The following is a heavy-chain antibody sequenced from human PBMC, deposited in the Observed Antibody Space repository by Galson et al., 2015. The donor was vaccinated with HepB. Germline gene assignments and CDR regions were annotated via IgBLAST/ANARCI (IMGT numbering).Heavy chain of an antibody. Sequence: SLRLSCAASGFSFSSCGMSWVRQAPGKGLEWVSAVSGSGGSAYYADSVKGRFTISRDNSKNTLYLQMNTLRAEDTAVYYCTKDRPQYGSFDSWGQGTLVTVSS. CDR1: GFSFSSCG. J-gene: IGHJ4*02. CDR3: TKDRPQYGSFDS. D-gene: IGHD5-24*01. CDR2: VSGSGGSA. V-gene: IGHV3-23*01.